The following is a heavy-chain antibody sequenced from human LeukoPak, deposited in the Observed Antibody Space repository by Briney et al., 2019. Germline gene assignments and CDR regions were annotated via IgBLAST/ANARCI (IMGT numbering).Heavy chain of an antibody. CDR2: ISSSSSTI. CDR1: GFTFSSYS. D-gene: IGHD4-23*01. V-gene: IGHV3-48*01. Sequence: GGSLRLSCSASGFTFSSYSMNWVRQAPGKGLEWVSYISSSSSTIYYADSVKGRFTISRDNAKNSLYLQMNSLRAEDTAVYYCARDVRKVKVDYWGQGTLVTVSS. CDR3: ARDVRKVKVDY. J-gene: IGHJ4*02.